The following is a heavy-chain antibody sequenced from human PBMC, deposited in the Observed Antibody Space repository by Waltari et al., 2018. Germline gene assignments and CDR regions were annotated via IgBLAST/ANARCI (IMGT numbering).Heavy chain of an antibody. J-gene: IGHJ4*02. CDR1: GGSISSSNW. V-gene: IGHV4-4*02. CDR3: ARFSDITIFGVVDDY. Sequence: QVQLQESGPGLVKPSGTLSLTCAVSGGSISSSNWWSWVRQPPGKGLEWIGEIYHSGSTNYNPSLNGRVTISVDKSKNQFSLKLSSVTAADTAVYYCARFSDITIFGVVDDYWGQGTLVTVSS. D-gene: IGHD3-3*01. CDR2: IYHSGST.